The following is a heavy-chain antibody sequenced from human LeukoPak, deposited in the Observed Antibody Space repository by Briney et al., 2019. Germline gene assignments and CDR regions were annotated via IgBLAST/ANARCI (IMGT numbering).Heavy chain of an antibody. D-gene: IGHD6-13*01. J-gene: IGHJ5*02. V-gene: IGHV3-64*01. CDR1: GFTFSTYA. CDR2: ISSKGSRT. CDR3: ARGLYNSSWGFDP. Sequence: GGSLRLSCAASGFTFSTYAMHWVRQAPGKGLEYVSAISSKGSRTYYANSVKGRFTISRDNSKNTLYLQMNSLRAEDTAVYYCARGLYNSSWGFDPWGQGTLVTVSS.